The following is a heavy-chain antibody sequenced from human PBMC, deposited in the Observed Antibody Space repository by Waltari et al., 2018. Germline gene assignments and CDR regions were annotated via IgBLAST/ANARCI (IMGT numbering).Heavy chain of an antibody. CDR1: GFTFRDDA. CDR2: ISHDGNSK. V-gene: IGHV3-30-3*01. Sequence: QVQLVESGGGVVQPGRSLTLAGAADGFTFRDDAIHWVRQTPGKGLECVAVISHDGNSKHYADSAKGRFTISRDNAENTLFLQMNSLRTEDTAVYYCVRDGGGGYNQIDFWGQGTLVTVSS. J-gene: IGHJ4*02. D-gene: IGHD3-16*01. CDR3: VRDGGGGYNQIDF.